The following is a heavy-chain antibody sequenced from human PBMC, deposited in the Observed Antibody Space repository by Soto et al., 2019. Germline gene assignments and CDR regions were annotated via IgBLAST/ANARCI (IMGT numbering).Heavy chain of an antibody. CDR2: IYYSGST. V-gene: IGHV4-31*03. CDR3: ARRTRQYAFDI. CDR1: GGSISSGGYY. Sequence: PSETLSLTCTVSGGSISSGGYYWSWIRQHPGKGLEWIGYIYYSGSTYYNPSLKSRVTTSVDTSKNQFSLKLSSVTAADTAVYYCARRTRQYAFDIWGQGTMVTVSS. D-gene: IGHD3-3*01. J-gene: IGHJ3*02.